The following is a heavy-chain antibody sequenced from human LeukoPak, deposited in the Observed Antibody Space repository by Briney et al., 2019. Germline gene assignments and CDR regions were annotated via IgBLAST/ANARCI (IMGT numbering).Heavy chain of an antibody. CDR1: GYTFTSYG. CDR2: ISAYNGNT. J-gene: IGHJ6*02. Sequence: ASVKVSCKASGYTFTSYGISWVRQAPGQGLEWMGWISAYNGNTNYAQKLQGRVTMTTDTSTSTAYMELRSLRSDDTAAYYCARDQRVSYYYYGMDVWGQGTTVTVSS. D-gene: IGHD3-10*01. CDR3: ARDQRVSYYYYGMDV. V-gene: IGHV1-18*01.